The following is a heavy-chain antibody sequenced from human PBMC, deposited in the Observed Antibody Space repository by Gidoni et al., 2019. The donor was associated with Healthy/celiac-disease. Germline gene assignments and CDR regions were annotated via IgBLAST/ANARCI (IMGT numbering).Heavy chain of an antibody. J-gene: IGHJ4*02. Sequence: QVQLVQSGAEVQKPGSSVKVSCEASGSTFSSCTSSGVRPATGQGLEWMGRIIHILGIANYAQKFEGRVTITADKSTSTAYMELSSLRSEDTAGYYCARDINGVGAENAYFDYWGQGTLVTVSS. CDR3: ARDINGVGAENAYFDY. CDR2: IIHILGIA. CDR1: GSTFSSCT. V-gene: IGHV1-69*08. D-gene: IGHD1-26*01.